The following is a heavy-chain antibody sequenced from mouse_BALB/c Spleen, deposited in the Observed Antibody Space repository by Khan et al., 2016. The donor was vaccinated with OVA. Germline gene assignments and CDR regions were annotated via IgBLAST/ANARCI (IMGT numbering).Heavy chain of an antibody. V-gene: IGHV1-4*01. CDR1: GYTFTSYT. Sequence: QVQLKQSGAELARPGASVKMSCKASGYTFTSYTIHWIQLRPGQGLEWIGYINPSHGYTNYNQKFKDKATLTADKSSTTAYMALRSLTSDDSALLNCVRDGAYHRNDGWFAYWGQGTLVTVSA. CDR3: VRDGAYHRNDGWFAY. CDR2: INPSHGYT. D-gene: IGHD2-14*01. J-gene: IGHJ3*01.